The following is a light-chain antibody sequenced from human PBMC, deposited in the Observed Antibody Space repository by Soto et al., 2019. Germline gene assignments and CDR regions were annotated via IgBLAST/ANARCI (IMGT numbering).Light chain of an antibody. V-gene: IGKV1-5*03. CDR2: KAS. CDR3: QPSFT. CDR1: QSISSW. Sequence: DIQMTQSPSTLSASVGDRVTITCRASQSISSWLAWYQQKPGKAPKLLIYKASTLESGVPSRFSGSGSGTEFTLTISSLQPDDFATYYCQPSFTFRPGTKVDIK. J-gene: IGKJ3*01.